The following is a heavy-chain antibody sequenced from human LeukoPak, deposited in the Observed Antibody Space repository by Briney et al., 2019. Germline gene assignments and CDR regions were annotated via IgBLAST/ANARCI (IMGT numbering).Heavy chain of an antibody. J-gene: IGHJ6*03. CDR1: GGTFSSYA. CDR3: ARESGVGDYSYYYYYYYMDV. Sequence: ASVKVSCKASGGTFSSYAISWVRQAPGQGLEWMGRIIPIFGTANYAQKLQGRVTITTDESTSTAYMELSSLRSEDTAVYYCARESGVGDYSYYYYYYYMDVWGKGTTVTVSS. D-gene: IGHD4-17*01. CDR2: IIPIFGTA. V-gene: IGHV1-69*05.